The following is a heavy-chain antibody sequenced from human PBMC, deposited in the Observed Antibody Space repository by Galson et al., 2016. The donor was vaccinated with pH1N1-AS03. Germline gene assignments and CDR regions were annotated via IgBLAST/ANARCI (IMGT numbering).Heavy chain of an antibody. J-gene: IGHJ4*02. CDR3: ARLEVAGTWGDY. V-gene: IGHV3-7*01. Sequence: SLRLSCAASGFTFSRFWLNWVRQTPGKGLEWVANIKQDGSEKYYVDSVKGRFTISKDNAKNSLFLQMNSLRAEDTAVYYCARLEVAGTWGDYWGQGTLVTVSS. CDR2: IKQDGSEK. D-gene: IGHD6-19*01. CDR1: GFTFSRFW.